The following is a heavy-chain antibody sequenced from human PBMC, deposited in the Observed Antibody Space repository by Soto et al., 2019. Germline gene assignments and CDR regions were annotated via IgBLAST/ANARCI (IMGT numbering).Heavy chain of an antibody. J-gene: IGHJ5*02. CDR2: TYHSGTT. CDR3: AREVNSSPARGPNWFDP. Sequence: PSETLYLTCDVSGDSINNSHWWSWVRQTPRKGLEWIGETYHSGTTNYNPSLKTRVTISIDKSKNQFSLKMNSVTAADTAVYYCAREVNSSPARGPNWFDPWGQGTLVTVSS. D-gene: IGHD6-13*01. CDR1: GDSINNSHW. V-gene: IGHV4-4*02.